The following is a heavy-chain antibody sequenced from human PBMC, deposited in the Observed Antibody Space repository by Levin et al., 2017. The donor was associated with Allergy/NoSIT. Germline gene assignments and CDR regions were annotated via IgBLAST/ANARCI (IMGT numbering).Heavy chain of an antibody. CDR1: GFTFSSYS. CDR3: ARGYYDSSGTLDY. V-gene: IGHV3-21*01. D-gene: IGHD3-22*01. CDR2: ISSSSSFI. J-gene: IGHJ4*02. Sequence: GESLKISCAASGFTFSSYSMNWVRQAPGKGLEWVSSISSSSSFIYYADSVKGRFTISRDNAKNSLYLQMNSLRAEDTAVYYCARGYYDSSGTLDYWGQGTLVTVSS.